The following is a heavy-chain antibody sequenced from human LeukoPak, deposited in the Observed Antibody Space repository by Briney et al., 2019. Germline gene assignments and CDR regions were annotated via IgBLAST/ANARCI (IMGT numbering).Heavy chain of an antibody. CDR3: ARSRGIVATTYFDY. J-gene: IGHJ4*02. CDR2: ISSSATTT. Sequence: GGSLRLSCAASGFTFSTYSMNWVRQAPGKGLEWVSYISSSATTTYYVDSVKGRFTISRDNAKNSLYLQMNSLRAEDTAVYYCARSRGIVATTYFDYWGQGTLVTVSS. CDR1: GFTFSTYS. V-gene: IGHV3-48*04. D-gene: IGHD5-12*01.